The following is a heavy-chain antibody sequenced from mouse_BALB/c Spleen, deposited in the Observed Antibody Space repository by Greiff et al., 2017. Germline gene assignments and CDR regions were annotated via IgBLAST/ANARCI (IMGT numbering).Heavy chain of an antibody. J-gene: IGHJ3*01. CDR3: ARCYKKAWFAY. D-gene: IGHD1-3*01. CDR1: GYSITSDYA. CDR2: ISYSGST. V-gene: IGHV3-2*02. Sequence: EVQLVESGPGLVKPSQSLSLTCTVTGYSITSDYAWNWIRQFPGNKLEWMGYISYSGSTSYNPSLKSRISITRDTSKNQFFLQLNSVTTEDTATYYCARCYKKAWFAYWGQGTLVTVSA.